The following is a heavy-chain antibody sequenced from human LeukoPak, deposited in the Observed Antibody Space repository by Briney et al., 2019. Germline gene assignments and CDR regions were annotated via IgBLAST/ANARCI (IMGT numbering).Heavy chain of an antibody. CDR2: IYYSGST. J-gene: IGHJ4*02. D-gene: IGHD3-3*01. Sequence: SETLSLTXTVSGGSIGSSSYYWGWIGQPPGKGLEWIGSIYYSGSTYYNPSLKSRVTISVDTSKNQFSLKLSSVTAADTAVYYCARHEATYYDFWSGYYSTTAPGSFDYWGQGTLVTVSS. CDR3: ARHEATYYDFWSGYYSTTAPGSFDY. CDR1: GGSIGSSSYY. V-gene: IGHV4-39*01.